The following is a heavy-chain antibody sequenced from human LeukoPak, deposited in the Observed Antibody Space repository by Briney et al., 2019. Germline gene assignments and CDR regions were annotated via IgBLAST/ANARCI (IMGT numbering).Heavy chain of an antibody. Sequence: AASVKVSCKASGYTFTSYYMHWVRQAPGQGLEWMGGIIPIFGTANYAQKFQGRVTITADESTSTAYMELSSLRSEDTAVYYCARDGDLGDFREATPTPYYFDYWGQGTLVTVSS. V-gene: IGHV1-69*13. CDR3: ARDGDLGDFREATPTPYYFDY. D-gene: IGHD2-15*01. CDR1: GYTFTSYY. J-gene: IGHJ4*02. CDR2: IIPIFGTA.